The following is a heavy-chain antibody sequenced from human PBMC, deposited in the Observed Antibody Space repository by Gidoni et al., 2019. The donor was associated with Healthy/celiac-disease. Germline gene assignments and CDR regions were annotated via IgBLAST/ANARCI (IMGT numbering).Heavy chain of an antibody. D-gene: IGHD1-26*01. Sequence: QVQLVQSGAEVKKPRSSVKVSCKASEDTFSSYAISWVRQAPGQGLEWMGGIIPIVGTANYAQKFQGRVTITADKSTSTAYMELSSLRSEDTAVYYCARELGRGSYTSFDYWGQGTLVTVSS. V-gene: IGHV1-69*06. CDR1: EDTFSSYA. J-gene: IGHJ4*02. CDR2: IIPIVGTA. CDR3: ARELGRGSYTSFDY.